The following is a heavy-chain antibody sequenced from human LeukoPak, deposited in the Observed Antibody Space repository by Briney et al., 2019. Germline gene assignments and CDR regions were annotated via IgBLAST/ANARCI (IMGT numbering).Heavy chain of an antibody. CDR1: GFTLSGYS. Sequence: GSLRLSCAAYGFTLSGYSMKWIRQATGQGLEWVSSISSSSTYIYYADSVKGRFTISRDNAKNSLYLQMNSLKAEDTAVYYCSSRGINYYDSGGYTYWGQGTLVTVSS. CDR2: ISSSSTYI. V-gene: IGHV3-21*01. CDR3: SSRGINYYDSGGYTY. D-gene: IGHD3-22*01. J-gene: IGHJ4*02.